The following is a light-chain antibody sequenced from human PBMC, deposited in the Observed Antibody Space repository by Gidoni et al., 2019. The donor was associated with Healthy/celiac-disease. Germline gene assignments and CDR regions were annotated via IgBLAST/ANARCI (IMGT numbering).Light chain of an antibody. CDR2: AAS. CDR3: QQYNNWPLT. CDR1: QSVSSN. V-gene: IGKV3-15*01. J-gene: IGKJ4*01. Sequence: ELVMTQSPATLALSPAERATLSCRASQSVSSNLAWYQQKPGQAPRLLIYAASTRATGIPARFGGSGSGTEFTLTISSLQSEDFAVYYCQQYNNWPLTFGGGTKVEIK.